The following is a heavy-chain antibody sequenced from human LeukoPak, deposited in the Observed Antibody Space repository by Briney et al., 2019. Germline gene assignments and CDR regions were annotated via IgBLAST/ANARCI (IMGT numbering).Heavy chain of an antibody. Sequence: GGSLRLSCAASGFTFSSYGMHWVRQAPGKGLEWVAVIWYDGSNKYYADSVKGRFTISRDNSKNTLYLQMNSLRAEDTAVYYCARERARGVYCSSTSCSPFDYWGQGTLVTVSS. V-gene: IGHV3-33*08. J-gene: IGHJ4*02. CDR3: ARERARGVYCSSTSCSPFDY. CDR1: GFTFSSYG. D-gene: IGHD2-2*01. CDR2: IWYDGSNK.